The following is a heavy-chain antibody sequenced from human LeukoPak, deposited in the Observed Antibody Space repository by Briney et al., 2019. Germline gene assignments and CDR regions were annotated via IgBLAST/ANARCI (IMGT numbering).Heavy chain of an antibody. CDR1: GFTFSSYG. J-gene: IGHJ3*02. CDR2: IWYDGSNK. Sequence: GGSLRLSCAASGFTFSSYGMHWVRQAPGKGLEWVAVIWYDGSNKYYADSVKGRFTISRDNSKNTLYLQMNSLRAEDTAVYYCAKVRVGATLYAFDIWGQGTMVTVSS. V-gene: IGHV3-33*06. D-gene: IGHD1-26*01. CDR3: AKVRVGATLYAFDI.